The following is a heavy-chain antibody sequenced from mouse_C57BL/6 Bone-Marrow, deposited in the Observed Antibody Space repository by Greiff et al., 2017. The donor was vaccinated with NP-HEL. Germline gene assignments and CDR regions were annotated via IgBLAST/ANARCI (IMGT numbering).Heavy chain of an antibody. D-gene: IGHD4-1*02. CDR3: ARGGNWSWYFDV. V-gene: IGHV1-4*01. Sequence: VQGVESGAELARPGASVKMSCKASGYTFTSYTMHWVKQRPGQGLEWIGYINPSSGYTKYNQKFKDKATLTADKSSSTAYMQLSSLTSEDSAVYYCARGGNWSWYFDVWGTGTTVTVSS. J-gene: IGHJ1*03. CDR1: GYTFTSYT. CDR2: INPSSGYT.